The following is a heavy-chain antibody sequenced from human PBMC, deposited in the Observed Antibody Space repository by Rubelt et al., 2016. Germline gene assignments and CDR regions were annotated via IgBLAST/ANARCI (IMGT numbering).Heavy chain of an antibody. V-gene: IGHV3-49*04. Sequence: LVESGGGLVQPGRSLRLSCTASGFTFGDYAMSWVRQAPGKGLEWVGFIRSKAYGGTTEFAASVKGRFIISRDDSKDIAYLQMNSLKTEDTAVYYCTTVLGATFDAFNIWGQGTMVTVSS. CDR3: TTVLGATFDAFNI. CDR1: GFTFGDYA. D-gene: IGHD1-26*01. CDR2: IRSKAYGGTT. J-gene: IGHJ3*02.